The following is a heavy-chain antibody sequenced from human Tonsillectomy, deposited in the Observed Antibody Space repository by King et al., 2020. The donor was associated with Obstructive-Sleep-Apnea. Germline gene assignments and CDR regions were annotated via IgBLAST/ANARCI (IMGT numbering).Heavy chain of an antibody. D-gene: IGHD3-16*01. CDR3: ARGGGGKLYGMDV. CDR2: INAGNGNT. J-gene: IGHJ6*02. Sequence: QLVQSGAEVKKPGASVKVSCKASGYTFSSYSMHWVRQAPGQRLEWMGWINAGNGNTKYSQKFQGRVTINRDTSASTAYMELSSLRSEDTAVYYCARGGGGKLYGMDVWGQGTTVTVSS. V-gene: IGHV1-3*01. CDR1: GYTFSSYS.